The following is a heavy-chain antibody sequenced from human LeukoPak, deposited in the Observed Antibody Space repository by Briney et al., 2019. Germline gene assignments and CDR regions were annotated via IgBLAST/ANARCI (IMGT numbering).Heavy chain of an antibody. CDR3: ARAPLVLQYRWWFDP. V-gene: IGHV3-48*03. Sequence: GGSLRLSCAASGFTFSSYAMHWVGQAPGKGLEWISYISPGGDTIYYADSVKGRFTISRDNAKNSLYLQMNSLRAEDTAVYHCARAPLVLQYRWWFDPWGQGTLVIVSS. J-gene: IGHJ5*02. CDR1: GFTFSSYA. D-gene: IGHD5-24*01. CDR2: ISPGGDTI.